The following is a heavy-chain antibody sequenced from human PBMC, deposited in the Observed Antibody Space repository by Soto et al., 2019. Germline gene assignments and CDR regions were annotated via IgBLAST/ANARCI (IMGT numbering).Heavy chain of an antibody. J-gene: IGHJ5*02. CDR3: ARVPDR. Sequence: SETLSLTCAVSGRSISSGGYSWSWIRQPPGKGLEWIGYIYHSGSTYYNPSLKSRVTISVDRSKNQFSLKLSSVTAADTAVYYCARVPDRWGQGTLVTVFS. D-gene: IGHD2-2*01. V-gene: IGHV4-30-2*01. CDR2: IYHSGST. CDR1: GRSISSGGYS.